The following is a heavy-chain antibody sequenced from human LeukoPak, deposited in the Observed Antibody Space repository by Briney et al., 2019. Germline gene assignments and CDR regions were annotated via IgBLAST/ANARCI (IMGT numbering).Heavy chain of an antibody. D-gene: IGHD3-9*01. J-gene: IGHJ4*02. V-gene: IGHV3-49*03. CDR3: TRDVVLRYFDWLSVTPFDY. CDR1: GFTFGDYA. Sequence: GGSLRLSCTASGFTFGDYAMSWFRQAPGKGLEWVGFIRSKAYGGTTEYAASVKGGFTISRDDSKSIAYLQMNSLKTEDTAVYYCTRDVVLRYFDWLSVTPFDYWGQGTLVTVSS. CDR2: IRSKAYGGTT.